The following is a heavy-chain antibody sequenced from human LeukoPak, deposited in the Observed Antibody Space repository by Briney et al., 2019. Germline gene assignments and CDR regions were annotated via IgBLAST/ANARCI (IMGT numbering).Heavy chain of an antibody. CDR1: GFTVNNYA. V-gene: IGHV3-23*01. CDR3: AKDRYTGAYYDFWSGQLDAFDI. J-gene: IGHJ3*02. CDR2: ISGSGGNT. Sequence: GGSLRLSCAASGFTVNNYAMSWLRQAPGKGLEWVSLISGSGGNTYYAGSVKGRFTISRDNSKNTLYLQMNSLRAEDTAVYYCAKDRYTGAYYDFWSGQLDAFDIWGQGTMVTVSS. D-gene: IGHD3-3*01.